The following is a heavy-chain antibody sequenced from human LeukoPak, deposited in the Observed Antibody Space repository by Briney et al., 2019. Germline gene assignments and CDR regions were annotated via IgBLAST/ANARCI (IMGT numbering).Heavy chain of an antibody. CDR3: ARDASGSSTGLIDS. V-gene: IGHV3-21*01. J-gene: IGHJ4*02. CDR2: ISSYYI. Sequence: PGGSLSLSCAASGFTLRSYGMNWVRQAPGKGLEWLSYISSYYIYYADSVKGRFTISRDDAKNSLYLQMNSLRAEDTALYYCARDASGSSTGLIDSWGQGTLVTVSS. CDR1: GFTLRSYG. D-gene: IGHD1-26*01.